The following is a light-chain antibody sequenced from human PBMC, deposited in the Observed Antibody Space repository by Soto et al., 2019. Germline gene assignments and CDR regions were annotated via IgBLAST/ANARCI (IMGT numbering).Light chain of an antibody. Sequence: IVMTQSPATLSVSPGESATLSCRASQSVSTNLAWYQQKPGQAPRLLIYGASTRATGIPARFSGSGSGTEFTLTIRSLQSEDFSFYYCQQYNNWPQTFGQGTKRELK. J-gene: IGKJ2*01. CDR1: QSVSTN. V-gene: IGKV3-15*01. CDR2: GAS. CDR3: QQYNNWPQT.